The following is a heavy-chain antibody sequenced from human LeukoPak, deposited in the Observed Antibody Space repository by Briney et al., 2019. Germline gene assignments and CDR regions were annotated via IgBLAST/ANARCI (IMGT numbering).Heavy chain of an antibody. CDR1: GGSISSSSYY. V-gene: IGHV4-39*01. CDR3: ARHQAYYDSSGYYPLVMAYYFDY. J-gene: IGHJ4*02. D-gene: IGHD3-22*01. Sequence: SETLSLTCTVSGGSISSSSYYWGWIRQPPGKGLEWIGSIYYSGSTYYNPSLKSRVTISVDTSKNQFSLKLSSVTAADTAVYYCARHQAYYDSSGYYPLVMAYYFDYWGQGTLVTVSS. CDR2: IYYSGST.